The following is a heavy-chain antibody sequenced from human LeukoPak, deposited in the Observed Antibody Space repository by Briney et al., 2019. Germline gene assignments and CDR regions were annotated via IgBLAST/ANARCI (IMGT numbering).Heavy chain of an antibody. CDR3: AKAHCSSTSCSRADN. CDR2: IDGSGGTT. V-gene: IGHV3-23*01. CDR1: GFTFTRNA. Sequence: GGSLRLSCAASGFTFTRNAMAWVRQAPGKGLGWVSGIDGSGGTTFYADSVKGRVTISRVQSTNTVYLQMNSLRADDTDVYYCAKAHCSSTSCSRADNWGQGTLVTVSS. J-gene: IGHJ4*02. D-gene: IGHD2-2*01.